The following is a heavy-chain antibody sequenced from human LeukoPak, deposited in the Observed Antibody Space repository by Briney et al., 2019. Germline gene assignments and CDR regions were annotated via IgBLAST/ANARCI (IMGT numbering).Heavy chain of an antibody. Sequence: SETLSLTCTVSGGSISSYYWSWIRQPPGKGLEWTGYIYYSGSTNYNPSLKSRVTISVDTSKNQFSLKLSSVTAADTAVYYCARHILSSRYYGSGSSDAFDIWGQGTMVTVSS. V-gene: IGHV4-59*08. D-gene: IGHD3-10*01. CDR2: IYYSGST. CDR1: GGSISSYY. J-gene: IGHJ3*02. CDR3: ARHILSSRYYGSGSSDAFDI.